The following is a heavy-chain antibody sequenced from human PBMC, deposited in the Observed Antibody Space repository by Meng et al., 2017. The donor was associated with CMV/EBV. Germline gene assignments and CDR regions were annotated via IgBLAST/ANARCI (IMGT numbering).Heavy chain of an antibody. J-gene: IGHJ6*02. CDR1: GGPFSGYY. V-gene: IGHV4-34*01. D-gene: IGHD2-15*01. Sequence: SETLSLTCAVYGGPFSGYYWSWIRQPPGKGLEWIGEINHSGSTNYNPSLKSRVTISVDTSKNQFSLKLSSVTAADTAVYYCAREDIVVVVAGTGPYYYYGMDVWGQGTTVTVSS. CDR3: AREDIVVVVAGTGPYYYYGMDV. CDR2: INHSGST.